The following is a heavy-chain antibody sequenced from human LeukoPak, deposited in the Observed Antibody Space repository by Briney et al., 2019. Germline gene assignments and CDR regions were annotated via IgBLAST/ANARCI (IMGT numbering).Heavy chain of an antibody. CDR2: ISWNSGSI. V-gene: IGHV3-9*01. Sequence: PGGSLRLSCAASGFTFDDYAMHWVRQAPGKGLEWVSGISWNSGSIGYADSVKGRFTISRDNAKNSLYLQMNSLRAEDTALCYCAKGDGYISGWYAYWGQGTLVTVSS. J-gene: IGHJ4*02. D-gene: IGHD6-19*01. CDR1: GFTFDDYA. CDR3: AKGDGYISGWYAY.